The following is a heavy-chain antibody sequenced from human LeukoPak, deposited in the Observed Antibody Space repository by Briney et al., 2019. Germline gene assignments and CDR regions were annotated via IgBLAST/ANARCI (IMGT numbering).Heavy chain of an antibody. CDR2: IWYDGSRK. J-gene: IGHJ4*02. D-gene: IGHD2-15*01. CDR3: ATVRGSAGNFYIDY. V-gene: IGHV3-33*01. Sequence: GTSLRLSCAASGFTFRNYGMHWVRQAPGKGLEWVAIIWYDGSRKYYLDSVKGRFTISRDNSKNMLYLQMSSLRAEDTAVYYCATVRGSAGNFYIDYWGQGTLVTVSS. CDR1: GFTFRNYG.